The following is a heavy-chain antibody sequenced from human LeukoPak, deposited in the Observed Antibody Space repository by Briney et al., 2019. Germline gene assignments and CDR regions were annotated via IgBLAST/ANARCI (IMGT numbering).Heavy chain of an antibody. Sequence: GRSLRLSCAASGFTFSSYGMHWVRQAPGKGLEWVGRIKSKTDGGTTDYAAPVKGRFTISRDDSKNTLYLQMNSLKTEDTAVYYCTTDRKKKGDYWGQGTLVTVSS. J-gene: IGHJ4*02. CDR2: IKSKTDGGTT. CDR3: TTDRKKKGDY. V-gene: IGHV3-15*07. CDR1: GFTFSSYG.